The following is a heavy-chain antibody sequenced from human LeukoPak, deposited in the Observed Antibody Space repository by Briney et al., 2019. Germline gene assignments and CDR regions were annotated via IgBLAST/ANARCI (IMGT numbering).Heavy chain of an antibody. Sequence: PGRSLRLSCVASGFTFSSYAMHWVRQAPGKGLEWVAVISYDGSNKYYADSVKGRFTISRDNSKNTLYLQMNSLRAEDTAVYYCARGNWNPDFWGQGTLVTVSS. CDR3: ARGNWNPDF. CDR2: ISYDGSNK. D-gene: IGHD1-1*01. V-gene: IGHV3-30-3*01. CDR1: GFTFSSYA. J-gene: IGHJ4*02.